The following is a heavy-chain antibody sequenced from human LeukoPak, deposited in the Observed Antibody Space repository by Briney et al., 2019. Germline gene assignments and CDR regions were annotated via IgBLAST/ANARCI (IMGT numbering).Heavy chain of an antibody. CDR3: ARGLYDILTGYYLHFDY. V-gene: IGHV4-39*01. CDR1: GGSLSSSSHF. Sequence: SETLSLTCTVSGGSLSSSSHFWVWIAQPPGKGLEWIGTIHYRGTTYYNLSLKSRVTISVDTSKNQFSLKLRSVTAADTAVYYCARGLYDILTGYYLHFDYWGQGTLDTVSS. J-gene: IGHJ4*02. D-gene: IGHD3-9*01. CDR2: IHYRGTT.